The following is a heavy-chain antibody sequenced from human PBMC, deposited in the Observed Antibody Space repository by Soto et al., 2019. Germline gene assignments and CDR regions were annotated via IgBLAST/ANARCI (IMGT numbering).Heavy chain of an antibody. J-gene: IGHJ6*02. V-gene: IGHV3-30*18. CDR3: AKSHNDYGMDV. CDR1: GFTFISYG. CDR2: ISYGGSNK. Sequence: GGSLRLSCASCGFTFISYGLHSVRQGPGEGLEGGAVISYGGSNKYYADSGQGRFTISRDNSKNTRYMQMNSLIAEDTAVYYRAKSHNDYGMDVWGQGTTVTVSS.